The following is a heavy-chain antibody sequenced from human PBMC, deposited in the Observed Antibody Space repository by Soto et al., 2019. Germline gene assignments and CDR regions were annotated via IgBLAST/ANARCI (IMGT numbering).Heavy chain of an antibody. V-gene: IGHV2-5*02. Sequence: QITLKESGPTLVKPTQTLTLTCTFSGFSLSTRGVGVGWIRQPPGKALEWLAVIYWDDDKRYSPSLQSRLTITKDTSKTQLVLTMTNMDPVDTATYYCARKNYGDYPTDYWGQGTLVTVSS. CDR2: IYWDDDK. D-gene: IGHD4-17*01. J-gene: IGHJ4*02. CDR1: GFSLSTRGVG. CDR3: ARKNYGDYPTDY.